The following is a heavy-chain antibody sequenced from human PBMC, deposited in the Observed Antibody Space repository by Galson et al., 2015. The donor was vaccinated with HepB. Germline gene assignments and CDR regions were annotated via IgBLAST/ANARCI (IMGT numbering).Heavy chain of an antibody. CDR1: GFTFRSYW. Sequence: SLRLSCAASGFTFRSYWMGWVRQAPGKGLEWVANIKQDGSEKYYVDSVKGRFTISRDNARNSLYLQINSLRAEDTATYYCTRGQTTSEYWGQGTLVTVSS. CDR3: TRGQTTSEY. D-gene: IGHD4-11*01. CDR2: IKQDGSEK. J-gene: IGHJ4*02. V-gene: IGHV3-7*01.